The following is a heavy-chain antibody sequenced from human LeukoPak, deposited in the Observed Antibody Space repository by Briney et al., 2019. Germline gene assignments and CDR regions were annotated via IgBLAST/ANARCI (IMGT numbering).Heavy chain of an antibody. J-gene: IGHJ6*03. CDR2: ISSSGGTT. CDR1: GLTFSNYS. Sequence: GGSLRLSCAGSGLTFSNYSMSWVRHPPGKGLEWVSGISSSGGTTNYVDSVKGRFTISRDDSKKTLYLQMNSLRAEDTAVYYCAKVVITALYRYHYMDVWGKGTTVTVSS. D-gene: IGHD1-14*01. CDR3: AKVVITALYRYHYMDV. V-gene: IGHV3-23*01.